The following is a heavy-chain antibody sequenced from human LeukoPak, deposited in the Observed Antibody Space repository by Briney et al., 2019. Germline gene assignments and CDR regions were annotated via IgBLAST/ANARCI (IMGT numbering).Heavy chain of an antibody. V-gene: IGHV4-34*01. D-gene: IGHD3-10*01. Sequence: PSETLSLTCAVYGGSFSGDYWSWIRQPPGKGLEWIGEINHSGSTNYNPSLKSRVTISVDTSKNQFSLKLTSVTAADTAVYYCARVLVGFGDVYYFDYWGQGTLVTVSS. CDR3: ARVLVGFGDVYYFDY. J-gene: IGHJ4*02. CDR2: INHSGST. CDR1: GGSFSGDY.